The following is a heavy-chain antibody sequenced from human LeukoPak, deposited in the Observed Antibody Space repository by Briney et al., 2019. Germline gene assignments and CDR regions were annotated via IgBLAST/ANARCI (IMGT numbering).Heavy chain of an antibody. Sequence: PGGSLRLSCAASGFIFTNYAMNWVRQAPGKGLEWVSVVSDSGGSTYYADSVKGRFTISRDNSKNTLYLQMDSLGAEDTAVYYCVKDLAGIFGEFDFWGQGTLVTVSS. D-gene: IGHD3-3*01. CDR2: VSDSGGST. J-gene: IGHJ4*02. V-gene: IGHV3-23*01. CDR1: GFIFTNYA. CDR3: VKDLAGIFGEFDF.